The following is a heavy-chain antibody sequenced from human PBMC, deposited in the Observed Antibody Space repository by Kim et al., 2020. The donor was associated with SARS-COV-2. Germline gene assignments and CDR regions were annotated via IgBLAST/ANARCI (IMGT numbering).Heavy chain of an antibody. D-gene: IGHD5-12*01. Sequence: GRFTISKDNTKNSLYLQMNSLRAEDTAVYYCARVGGYSGYDDYCYYYGMDVWGQGTTVTVSS. V-gene: IGHV3-11*06. CDR3: ARVGGYSGYDDYCYYYGMDV. J-gene: IGHJ6*02.